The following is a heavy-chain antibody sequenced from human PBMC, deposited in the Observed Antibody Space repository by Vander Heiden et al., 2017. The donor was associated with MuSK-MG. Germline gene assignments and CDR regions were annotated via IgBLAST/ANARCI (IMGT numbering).Heavy chain of an antibody. CDR3: ARGVVGGTRGYYYMDV. Sequence: QVQLQQWGAGLLKPSETLSLTCAVYGGSFSGYYWSWIRQPPGKGLEWIGEINHSGSTNYNSSLKSRVTISVDTSKNQFSLKLSSVTAADTAVYYCARGVVGGTRGYYYMDVWGKGTTVTVSS. D-gene: IGHD3-16*01. CDR2: INHSGST. CDR1: GGSFSGYY. J-gene: IGHJ6*03. V-gene: IGHV4-34*01.